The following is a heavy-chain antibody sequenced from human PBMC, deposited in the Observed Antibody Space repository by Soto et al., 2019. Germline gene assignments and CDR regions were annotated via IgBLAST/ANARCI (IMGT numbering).Heavy chain of an antibody. CDR3: ASPSIIWDYVILTGWGPDVFAI. Sequence: ASVKVSCKASGYTFTSYAMHWVRQAPGQRLEWMGWINAGNGNTKYSQKFQGRVTITRDISASTAYMELSSLRSEDTAVYYCASPSIIWDYVILTGWGPDVFAIWAQGTMVPGSS. CDR2: INAGNGNT. D-gene: IGHD3-9*01. J-gene: IGHJ3*02. V-gene: IGHV1-3*01. CDR1: GYTFTSYA.